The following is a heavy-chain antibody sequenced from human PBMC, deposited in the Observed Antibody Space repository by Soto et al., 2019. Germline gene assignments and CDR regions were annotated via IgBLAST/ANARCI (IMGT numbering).Heavy chain of an antibody. D-gene: IGHD6-19*01. CDR2: ISSSSSTI. CDR1: GFTFSSYG. Sequence: SLRLSCTASGFTFSSYGMNWVRQAPGKGLEWVSSISSSSSTIYYADSVRGRFTISRNNAKNSLYLQMNSLRDEDTAVYYCVREISVAGGHFASWAQGTRVTVSS. CDR3: VREISVAGGHFAS. J-gene: IGHJ4*02. V-gene: IGHV3-48*02.